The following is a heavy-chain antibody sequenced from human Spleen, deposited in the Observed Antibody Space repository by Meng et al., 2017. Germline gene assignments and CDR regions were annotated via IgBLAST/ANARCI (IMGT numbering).Heavy chain of an antibody. D-gene: IGHD6-13*01. CDR3: ARVGPPYSRPWYRFDP. CDR2: IYYSGST. Sequence: SETLSLTCTVSGYSISSGYYWGWIRQPPGKGLEWIGSIYYSGSTYYNPSLKSLVTISIDTSKNQFSLKLSSVTAADTAVYYCARVGPPYSRPWYRFDPWGQGTLVTVSS. V-gene: IGHV4-38-2*02. J-gene: IGHJ5*02. CDR1: GYSISSGYY.